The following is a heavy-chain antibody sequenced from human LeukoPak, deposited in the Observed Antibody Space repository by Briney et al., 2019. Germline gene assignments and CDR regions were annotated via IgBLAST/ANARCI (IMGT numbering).Heavy chain of an antibody. Sequence: GGSLRPSCAASGFTFSSYEMNWVRQAPGKGLEWVSYISSSGSTIYYADSVKGRFTISRDNAKNSLYLQMNSLRAEDTAVYYCAREPPSNYDILTGYYNYFDYWGQGTLVTVSS. D-gene: IGHD3-9*01. CDR3: AREPPSNYDILTGYYNYFDY. CDR1: GFTFSSYE. J-gene: IGHJ4*02. CDR2: ISSSGSTI. V-gene: IGHV3-48*03.